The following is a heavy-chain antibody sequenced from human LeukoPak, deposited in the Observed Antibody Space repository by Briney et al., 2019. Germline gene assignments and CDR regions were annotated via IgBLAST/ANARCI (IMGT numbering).Heavy chain of an antibody. Sequence: SETLSLTCAVYGGSFSGYYWSWIRQPPGKGLEWIGEINHSGSTNYNPSLKSRVTISVDTSKNQFSLKLSSVTAADTAVYYCARGDGYRSYWYFDLWGRGTLVTVSS. CDR1: GGSFSGYY. CDR2: INHSGST. D-gene: IGHD5-24*01. CDR3: ARGDGYRSYWYFDL. V-gene: IGHV4-34*01. J-gene: IGHJ2*01.